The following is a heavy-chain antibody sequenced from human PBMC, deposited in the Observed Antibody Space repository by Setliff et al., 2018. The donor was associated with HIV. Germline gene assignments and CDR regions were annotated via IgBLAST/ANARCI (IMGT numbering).Heavy chain of an antibody. Sequence: GGSLRLSCAASGFSFSNFEMNWVRQAPGKGLEWVGFIRSKAHGGTTEYAASVEVRFIISRDDSKSIAYLQMNSLKTEDTAVYYCTRSNWGSTPDFDYWGQGTMVTVSS. CDR2: IRSKAHGGTT. CDR3: TRSNWGSTPDFDY. D-gene: IGHD7-27*01. CDR1: GFSFSNFE. V-gene: IGHV3-49*04. J-gene: IGHJ4*02.